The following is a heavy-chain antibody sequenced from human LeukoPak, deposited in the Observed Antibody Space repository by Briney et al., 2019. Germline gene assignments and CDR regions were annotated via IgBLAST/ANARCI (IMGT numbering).Heavy chain of an antibody. CDR2: ISAYNGNT. CDR1: GYTFTIYG. Sequence: ASVKVSCKASGYTFTIYGISWVRQAPGQGLEWMGWISAYNGNTNYAQKLQGRVTMTTDTSTSTAYMELRSLRSDDMAVYYCARGLNYDILTGYPRDFDYWGQGTLVTVSS. V-gene: IGHV1-18*03. J-gene: IGHJ4*02. D-gene: IGHD3-9*01. CDR3: ARGLNYDILTGYPRDFDY.